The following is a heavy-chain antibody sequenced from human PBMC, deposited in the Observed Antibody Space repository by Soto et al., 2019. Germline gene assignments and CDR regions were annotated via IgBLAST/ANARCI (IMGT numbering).Heavy chain of an antibody. V-gene: IGHV1-18*01. D-gene: IGHD3-22*01. Sequence: GASVKVSCKASGYTFTSYGISWVRQAPGQGLEWMGWISAYNGNTNYAQKLQGRVTMTTDTSTSTAYMELRSLRSDDTAVYYCARAYYYDSSGYSFYGMDVWGQGTTVTVSS. CDR3: ARAYYYDSSGYSFYGMDV. CDR2: ISAYNGNT. CDR1: GYTFTSYG. J-gene: IGHJ6*02.